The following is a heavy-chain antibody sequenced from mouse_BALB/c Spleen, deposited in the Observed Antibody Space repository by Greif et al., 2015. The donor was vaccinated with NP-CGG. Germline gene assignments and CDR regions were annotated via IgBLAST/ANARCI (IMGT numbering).Heavy chain of an antibody. CDR2: IDPANGNT. Sequence: VQLQQSGAELVKPGASVKLSCTASGFNIKDTYMHWVKQRPEQGLEWIGRIDPANGNTKYDPKFQGKATITADTSSNXAYLQLSSLTSEDTAVYYCALYQPERAWFAYWGQGTLVTVSA. D-gene: IGHD2-1*01. CDR3: ALYQPERAWFAY. V-gene: IGHV14-3*02. J-gene: IGHJ3*01. CDR1: GFNIKDTY.